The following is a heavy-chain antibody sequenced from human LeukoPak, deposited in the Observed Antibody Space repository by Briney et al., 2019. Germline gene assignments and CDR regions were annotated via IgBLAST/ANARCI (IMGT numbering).Heavy chain of an antibody. Sequence: PGXSLRLSCAASGFTFSSYSMNWVRQAPGKGVEWVSSMSSRSSYIYYADSVKGRFTIYRDNAKKSLYMQMNRLRAEDTAVYYCAREPPRGGTAVGQFAFDIWGQGTMVTVSS. CDR1: GFTFSSYS. CDR3: AREPPRGGTAVGQFAFDI. V-gene: IGHV3-21*01. CDR2: MSSRSSYI. D-gene: IGHD6-19*01. J-gene: IGHJ3*02.